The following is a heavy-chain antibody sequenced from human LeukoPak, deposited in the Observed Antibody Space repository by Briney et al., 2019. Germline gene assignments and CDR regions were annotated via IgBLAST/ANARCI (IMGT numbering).Heavy chain of an antibody. J-gene: IGHJ4*02. CDR1: GLNFRTSW. D-gene: IGHD6-13*01. CDR3: ARDPDSSSFDY. V-gene: IGHV3-7*01. Sequence: GGSLRLSCTASGLNFRTSWMSWVRQSPGKGLEFLANIKYDGTVKNYADSVKGRFTIPRDNPKNSLYLQMDSLRAEDTAVYYCARDPDSSSFDYWGQGALVTVSS. CDR2: IKYDGTVK.